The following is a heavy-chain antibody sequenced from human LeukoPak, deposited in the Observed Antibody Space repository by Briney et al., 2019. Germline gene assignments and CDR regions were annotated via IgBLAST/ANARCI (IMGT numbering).Heavy chain of an antibody. V-gene: IGHV3-23*01. Sequence: GGSLRLSCAASGFTFSNNGMTWVRQAPGKGLEWVSGISGSGDTTYDADSVKGRFTVSRDNSKNTLYLQMNSLRAEDTAVYYCAKTQGYFDYWGQGTLVTVPS. CDR2: ISGSGDTT. CDR1: GFTFSNNG. CDR3: AKTQGYFDY. J-gene: IGHJ4*02.